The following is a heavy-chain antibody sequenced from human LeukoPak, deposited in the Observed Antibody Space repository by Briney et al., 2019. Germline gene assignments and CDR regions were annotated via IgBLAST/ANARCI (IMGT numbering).Heavy chain of an antibody. J-gene: IGHJ4*02. CDR1: GYTFTSYG. CDR3: ARAGITGTTWEFDY. D-gene: IGHD1-7*01. CDR2: ISAYNGNT. V-gene: IGHV1-18*01. Sequence: ASVKVSCKASGYTFTSYGISWVRQAPGQGLECMGWISAYNGNTNYAQKLQGRVTMTTDTSTSTAYMELRSLRSEDTAVYYCARAGITGTTWEFDYWGQGTLVTVSS.